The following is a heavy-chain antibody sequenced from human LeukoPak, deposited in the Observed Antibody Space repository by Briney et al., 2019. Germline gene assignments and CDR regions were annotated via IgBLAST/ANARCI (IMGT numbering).Heavy chain of an antibody. CDR3: ARGLLSFMRSDYSNYWDNWFDP. CDR2: INPNSGNT. J-gene: IGHJ5*02. D-gene: IGHD4-11*01. V-gene: IGHV1-8*03. Sequence: ASVKVSCKASGYTFSGYYIHWVRQAPGQGLEWMGWINPNSGNTGYAQRFQGRVTFTRNTSISTAYMELSSLRSEDTAVYYCARGLLSFMRSDYSNYWDNWFDPWGQGTLVTVSS. CDR1: GYTFSGYY.